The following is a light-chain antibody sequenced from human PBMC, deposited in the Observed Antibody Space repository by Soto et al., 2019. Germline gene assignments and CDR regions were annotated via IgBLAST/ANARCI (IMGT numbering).Light chain of an antibody. Sequence: QSVLTQPPSVSAAPGQRVTISCSGSSSNIGGNSVSWYQQLPGTAPKLLIYDDDKRPSGIPDRFSGSKSGTSATLGISGLRSEDEADYYCAAWDDSLSASYVFGTGTKVTVL. CDR3: AAWDDSLSASYV. CDR1: SSNIGGNS. V-gene: IGLV1-51*01. J-gene: IGLJ1*01. CDR2: DDD.